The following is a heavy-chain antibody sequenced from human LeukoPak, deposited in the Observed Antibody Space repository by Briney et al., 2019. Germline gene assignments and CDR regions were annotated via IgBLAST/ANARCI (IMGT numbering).Heavy chain of an antibody. CDR3: AKDQYSSGWWAYFDY. CDR1: GFTFSSYA. V-gene: IGHV3-23*01. CDR2: ISGSGGST. Sequence: GGSLRLSCAASGFTFSSYAMSWVRQAPGKGLEWVSAISGSGGSTYYADSVKGRFTISRDNSKNTLYLQMNSLRAEDTAVYYCAKDQYSSGWWAYFDYWGQGTLVTVSS. J-gene: IGHJ4*02. D-gene: IGHD6-19*01.